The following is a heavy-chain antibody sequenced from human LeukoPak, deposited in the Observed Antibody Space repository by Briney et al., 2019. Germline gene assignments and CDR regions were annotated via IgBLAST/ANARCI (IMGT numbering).Heavy chain of an antibody. V-gene: IGHV4-34*01. J-gene: IGHJ5*02. Sequence: PSETLSLTCAVYGGSFSGYYWSWIRQPPGKGLEWIGEINHSGSTNYNPSLKSRVTISVDTSKNQFSLKLSSVTAADTAVYYCARGRFMVRGVIRNWFDPWGQGTLVTVSS. CDR3: ARGRFMVRGVIRNWFDP. CDR1: GGSFSGYY. D-gene: IGHD3-10*01. CDR2: INHSGST.